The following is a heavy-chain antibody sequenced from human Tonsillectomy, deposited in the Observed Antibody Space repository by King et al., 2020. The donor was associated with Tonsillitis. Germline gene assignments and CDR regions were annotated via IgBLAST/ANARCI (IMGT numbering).Heavy chain of an antibody. CDR1: GFTFDTYA. D-gene: IGHD6-19*01. CDR3: AKDRRQWLGGASFDY. Sequence: VQLVESGGGLVQPGGSVRISCAASGFTFDTYAMTWVRQAPGKGLDWVSSICASGVTTYYAGSVKGRFTISRDNSNNTSFLQANILRADDTAVYYCAKDRRQWLGGASFDYWGQGTLVTVSS. CDR2: ICASGVTT. V-gene: IGHV3-23*04. J-gene: IGHJ4*03.